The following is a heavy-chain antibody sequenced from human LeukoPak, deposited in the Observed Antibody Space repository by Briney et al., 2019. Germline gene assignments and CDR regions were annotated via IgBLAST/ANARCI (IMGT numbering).Heavy chain of an antibody. V-gene: IGHV3-11*01. CDR2: ISSRGSTI. J-gene: IGHJ6*03. CDR1: GFTFSDYY. CDR3: ARVYYSMEV. Sequence: RGSLRLSCAAAGFTFSDYYMSWIRHAPGEGRGWVSYISSRGSTIYYAGSGKGQFPIPRDNAQNSLYLQMNRLRPEDPAVYYCARVYYSMEVWGKGTTVTVSS.